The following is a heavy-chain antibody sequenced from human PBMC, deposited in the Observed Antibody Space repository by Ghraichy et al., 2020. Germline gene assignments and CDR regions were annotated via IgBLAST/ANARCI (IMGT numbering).Heavy chain of an antibody. CDR3: AKGPRRILPINWFDP. CDR2: ISGSGGST. CDR1: GFTFSSYA. Sequence: GVLRLSCAASGFTFSSYAMSWVRQAPGKGLEWVSAISGSGGSTYYADSVKGRFTITRDNSKNTLYLQMNSLRAEDTAVYYCAKGPRRILPINWFDPWGQGTLVTVSS. J-gene: IGHJ5*02. V-gene: IGHV3-23*01. D-gene: IGHD2-15*01.